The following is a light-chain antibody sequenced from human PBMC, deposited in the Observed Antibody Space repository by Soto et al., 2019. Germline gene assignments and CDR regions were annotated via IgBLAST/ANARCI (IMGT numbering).Light chain of an antibody. CDR1: QSINTY. V-gene: IGKV1-39*01. CDR3: QQSYSTPPDT. CDR2: VAS. J-gene: IGKJ2*01. Sequence: DIQMTQAPSSLSASVGDTVTITCRASQSINTYLNWYQQKPGKAPKLLIYVASSLHGAVPSRFSGRGSGTAFTLTISRLQPEDFATYYCQQSYSTPPDTFGQGTKLEIK.